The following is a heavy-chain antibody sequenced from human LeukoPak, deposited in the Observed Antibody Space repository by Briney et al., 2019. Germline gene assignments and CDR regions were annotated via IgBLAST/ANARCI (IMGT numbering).Heavy chain of an antibody. Sequence: SETLSLTCAVYSGSFSGVYWSWIRQPPGRGLEWIGEVNHSGSTNYNPSLKSRVTISVDTSKNQFSLKLTSVTAADTAVYYCVRQHLPEYYFDYWGQGTLVTVSS. D-gene: IGHD6-13*01. CDR3: VRQHLPEYYFDY. CDR1: SGSFSGVY. J-gene: IGHJ4*02. V-gene: IGHV4-34*01. CDR2: VNHSGST.